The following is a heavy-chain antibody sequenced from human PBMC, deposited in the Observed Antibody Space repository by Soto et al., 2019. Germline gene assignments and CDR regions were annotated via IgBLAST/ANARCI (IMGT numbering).Heavy chain of an antibody. Sequence: SETLSLTCAVSSGSFSAYYWSWIRQSPGKGLEWIGEINHSGSTNYNPSLKSRVTISVDSSKNHFSLKLSSVTAADTAVYFCAGVRDPYGMDVWGQGTTVTVSS. CDR1: SGSFSAYY. V-gene: IGHV4-34*01. J-gene: IGHJ6*02. CDR3: AGVRDPYGMDV. CDR2: INHSGST. D-gene: IGHD2-21*01.